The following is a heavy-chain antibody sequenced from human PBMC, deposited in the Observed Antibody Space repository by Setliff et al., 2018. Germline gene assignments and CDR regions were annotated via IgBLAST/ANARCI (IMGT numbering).Heavy chain of an antibody. CDR1: EFTFSTYW. J-gene: IGHJ4*02. CDR3: ATPGRRFGESIDY. D-gene: IGHD3-10*01. CDR2: INSDGSST. V-gene: IGHV3-74*01. Sequence: LRLSCAASEFTFSTYWIHWVRQAPGKGLVWVSRINSDGSSTSYADSVKGRFTISRDNAKNSLYLQMNSLRAEDTAVYYCATPGRRFGESIDYWGQGTLVTVSS.